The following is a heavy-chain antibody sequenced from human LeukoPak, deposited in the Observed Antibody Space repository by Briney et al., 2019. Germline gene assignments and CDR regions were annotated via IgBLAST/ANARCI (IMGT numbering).Heavy chain of an antibody. CDR3: ARGRAFFD. CDR2: IFHSGST. D-gene: IGHD3-3*02. J-gene: IGHJ4*02. Sequence: SETLSLTCTVSGDSISSSSYYWAWIRQSPGKGLEWIGSIFHSGSTNYNPSLKSRVTISRDTSKNQFSLKLSSVTAADTAVYYCARGRAFFDWGQGTLVTVSS. CDR1: GDSISSSSYY. V-gene: IGHV4-39*07.